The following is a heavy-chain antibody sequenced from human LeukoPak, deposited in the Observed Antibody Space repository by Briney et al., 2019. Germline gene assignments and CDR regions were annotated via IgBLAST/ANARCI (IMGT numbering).Heavy chain of an antibody. J-gene: IGHJ4*02. CDR3: ARAGYSSGWAPFDY. CDR1: GGTFISYA. D-gene: IGHD6-19*01. CDR2: IIPILGIA. V-gene: IGHV1-69*04. Sequence: SVKVSSKASGGTFISYAISWVRQAPGQGLEWMGRIIPILGIANYAQKFQGRVTITADKSTSTAYMELSSLRSEDTAVYYCARAGYSSGWAPFDYWGQGTLVTVSS.